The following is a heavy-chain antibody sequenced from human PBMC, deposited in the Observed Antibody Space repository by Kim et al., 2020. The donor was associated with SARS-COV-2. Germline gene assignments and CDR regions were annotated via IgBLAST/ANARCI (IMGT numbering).Heavy chain of an antibody. D-gene: IGHD2-15*01. CDR3: ARDRSPTYLGYCSGGSCYSDYYGMDV. J-gene: IGHJ6*02. CDR2: IWYDGSNK. CDR1: GFTFSSYG. Sequence: GGSLRLSCAASGFTFSSYGMHWVRQAPGKGLEWVAVIWYDGSNKYYADSMKGRFTISRDNSKNTLYLQMNSLRAEDTAVYYCARDRSPTYLGYCSGGSCYSDYYGMDVWGQGTTVTVSS. V-gene: IGHV3-33*01.